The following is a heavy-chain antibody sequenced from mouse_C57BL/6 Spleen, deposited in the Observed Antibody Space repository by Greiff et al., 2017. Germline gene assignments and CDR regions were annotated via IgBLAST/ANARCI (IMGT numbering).Heavy chain of an antibody. D-gene: IGHD1-1*01. Sequence: VQLQQSGPELVKPGASVKISCKASGYTFTDYYMNWVKQSHGKSLEWIGDINPNNGGTSYNQKFKGKATLTVDKSSSTAYMELRSLTSEDSAVYYCARAHYGSSPVYFDYWGQGTTLTVSS. CDR2: INPNNGGT. V-gene: IGHV1-26*01. CDR3: ARAHYGSSPVYFDY. CDR1: GYTFTDYY. J-gene: IGHJ2*01.